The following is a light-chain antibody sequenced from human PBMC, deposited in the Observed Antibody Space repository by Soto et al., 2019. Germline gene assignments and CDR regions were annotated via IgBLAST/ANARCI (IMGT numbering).Light chain of an antibody. CDR2: EVS. CDR1: SSDVGGYNY. CDR3: SSYTSSSTLV. J-gene: IGLJ1*01. V-gene: IGLV2-14*01. Sequence: QSVLTQPASVSGSPGQSITISCTGISSDVGGYNYVSWYQQHPGKAPKLMIYEVSNRPSGVSNRFSGSKSGNTASLTISGLQAEDEADYYCSSYTSSSTLVFGTGTKSPS.